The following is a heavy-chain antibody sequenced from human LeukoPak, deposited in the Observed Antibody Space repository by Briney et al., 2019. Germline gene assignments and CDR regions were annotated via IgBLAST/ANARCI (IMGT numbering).Heavy chain of an antibody. CDR2: IYYSGST. V-gene: IGHV4-59*08. CDR1: GGSISSYY. CDR3: ARHEVGATEYYFDY. D-gene: IGHD1-26*01. J-gene: IGHJ4*02. Sequence: SETLSLTCTVSGGSISSYYWSWIRQPPGKGLEWIGYIYYSGSTNYNPSLKSRVTISVDTSKNQFSLKLSSVTAADTAVYYCARHEVGATEYYFDYWGQGTPVTVSS.